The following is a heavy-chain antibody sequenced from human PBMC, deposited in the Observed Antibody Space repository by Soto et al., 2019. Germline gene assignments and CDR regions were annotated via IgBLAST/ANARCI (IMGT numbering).Heavy chain of an antibody. CDR2: ISYDGSNK. CDR1: GFTFSSYG. V-gene: IGHV3-30*03. D-gene: IGHD3-3*01. J-gene: IGHJ4*02. CDR3: TEAKDDFWSLNDY. Sequence: GGSLRLSCAASGFTFSSYGMHWVRQAPGKGLEWVAVISYDGSNKYYADSVKGRFTISRDNSKNTLYLQMNSLRAEDTAVYYCTEAKDDFWSLNDYWGQGTLVTVSS.